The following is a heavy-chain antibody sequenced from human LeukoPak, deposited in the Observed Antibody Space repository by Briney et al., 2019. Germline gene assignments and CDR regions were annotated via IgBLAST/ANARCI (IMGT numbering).Heavy chain of an antibody. D-gene: IGHD2-21*02. CDR3: ARPSGLTEDAFDI. CDR2: IYHSGST. Sequence: PSQTLSLTCAVSGGSISSGGYSWSWIRQPPGKGLEWIGYIYHSGSTYYNPSLKSRVTISVDRSKNQFSLKLSSVTAADTAVYYCARPSGLTEDAFDIWGQGTMVTVSS. V-gene: IGHV4-30-2*02. J-gene: IGHJ3*02. CDR1: GGSISSGGYS.